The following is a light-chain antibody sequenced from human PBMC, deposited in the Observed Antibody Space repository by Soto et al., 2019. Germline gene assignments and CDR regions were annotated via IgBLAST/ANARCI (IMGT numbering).Light chain of an antibody. J-gene: IGKJ2*01. Sequence: IVMTQSPATLSVSPGERASLSCTASQNIYVNLAWYQQKPGQAPRLLIYGASTRATGITARFSGSGSGTECTLTISSLQAEDFAVYYCQLYNNWMFTFGQGTKLEIK. CDR3: QLYNNWMFT. CDR2: GAS. V-gene: IGKV3-15*01. CDR1: QNIYVN.